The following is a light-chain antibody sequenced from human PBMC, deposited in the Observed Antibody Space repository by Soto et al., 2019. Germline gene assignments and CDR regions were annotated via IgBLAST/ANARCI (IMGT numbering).Light chain of an antibody. V-gene: IGKV3-15*01. Sequence: EVVMTQSPATLSASPGERATLSCRASQSVNTNLAWYQKKPGQAPTVLVYAASTRATGIPDRFSGGGSGTDFTLTISSLQPEDFALYYCQEYNDWPRGTFGQGTKVEVK. J-gene: IGKJ1*01. CDR3: QEYNDWPRGT. CDR2: AAS. CDR1: QSVNTN.